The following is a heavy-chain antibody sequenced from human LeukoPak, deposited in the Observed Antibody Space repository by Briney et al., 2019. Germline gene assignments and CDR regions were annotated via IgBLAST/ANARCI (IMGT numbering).Heavy chain of an antibody. V-gene: IGHV3-23*01. CDR2: ISSSGAST. CDR3: AKVQSGIFYS. CDR1: GFTFNIYA. D-gene: IGHD1-26*01. J-gene: IGHJ5*01. Sequence: PGGSLRLSCAASGFTFNIYAMNWVRQAPGKGLQWVSAISSSGASTYYADSVKGRFTISRDNSKNTLYLQMNSLRAEDTAIYYCAKVQSGIFYSWGQGTLVTVSS.